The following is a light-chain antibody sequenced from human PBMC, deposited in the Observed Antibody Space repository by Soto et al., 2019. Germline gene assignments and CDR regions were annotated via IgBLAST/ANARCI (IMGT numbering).Light chain of an antibody. J-gene: IGKJ2*03. Sequence: DIQMTQSPSTLSSYVGDRVTITCRASQSISPWLAWYQQKPGKAPNLLIYDVFSLESGVPSRFSGSGSGTEFTLTISSLQPDDFATYYCQQYNSPPYSFGQGTKVEIK. CDR3: QQYNSPPYS. V-gene: IGKV1-5*01. CDR2: DVF. CDR1: QSISPW.